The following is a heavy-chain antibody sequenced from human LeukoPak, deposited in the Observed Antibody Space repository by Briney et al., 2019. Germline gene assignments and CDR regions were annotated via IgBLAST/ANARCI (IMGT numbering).Heavy chain of an antibody. CDR3: ATDFYDST. CDR1: GFTFSNAW. J-gene: IGHJ5*02. D-gene: IGHD3-22*01. Sequence: GGSLRLSCATSGFTFSNAWMNWVRQAPGKGLEWVGRIRSISDGGTIDYAAPVKGRFTLSRDDSKTTLYLQMNSLQTEDTAVYYCATDFYDSTWGQGTLVTVSS. V-gene: IGHV3-15*07. CDR2: IRSISDGGTI.